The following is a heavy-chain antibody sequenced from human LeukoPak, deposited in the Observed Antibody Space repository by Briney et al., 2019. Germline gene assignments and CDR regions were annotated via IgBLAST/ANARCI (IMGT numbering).Heavy chain of an antibody. D-gene: IGHD2-2*01. CDR1: GGSISSGSYY. CDR2: IYTSGST. Sequence: PSETLSLTCTVSGGSISSGSYYWSWIRQPAGKGLEWIGRIYTSGSTNYNPSLKSRVTISVDTSKNQFSLKLSSVTAADTAVYYCARARGKVPAARANAFDIWGQGTMVTVSS. V-gene: IGHV4-61*02. J-gene: IGHJ3*02. CDR3: ARARGKVPAARANAFDI.